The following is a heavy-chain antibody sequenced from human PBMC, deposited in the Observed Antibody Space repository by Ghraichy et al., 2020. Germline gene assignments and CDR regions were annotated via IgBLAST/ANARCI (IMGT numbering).Heavy chain of an antibody. CDR1: GFPFHVYW. Sequence: GGSLRLSCAASGFPFHVYWMSWVRQAPGKGLEWVANIAKDGRQEYYADSLKGRFSISKDNTKNSLYLQMNSLRAEDTALYYCVRDATAPNFDAWGQGTPVTVSS. D-gene: IGHD5-18*01. V-gene: IGHV3-7*01. J-gene: IGHJ4*02. CDR2: IAKDGRQE. CDR3: VRDATAPNFDA.